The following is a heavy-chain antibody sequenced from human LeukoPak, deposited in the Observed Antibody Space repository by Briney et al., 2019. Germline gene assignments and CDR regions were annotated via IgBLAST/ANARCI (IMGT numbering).Heavy chain of an antibody. CDR2: IKQDGGDK. Sequence: GGSLRLSCAASGFTFSSYWMSWVRQAPGKGLEWVANIKQDGGDKYYVDSVKGRFTISRDNAKNSPYLQMNSLRAEDTAVYYCAKGYYYYYMDVWGKGTTVTVSS. J-gene: IGHJ6*03. CDR3: AKGYYYYYMDV. V-gene: IGHV3-7*01. CDR1: GFTFSSYW.